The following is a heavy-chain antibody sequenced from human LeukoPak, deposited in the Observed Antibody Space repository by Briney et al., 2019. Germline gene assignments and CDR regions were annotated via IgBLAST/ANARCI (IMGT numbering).Heavy chain of an antibody. Sequence: GGSLRLSCAASGFTFSSYAMSWVRQAPGKGLKWVSVIYSGGRTFYADSVKGRFTISRDNSKNTLYLQMNSLRAEDTAVYYCAIYDSSGYYNYWGQGTLVTVSS. CDR3: AIYDSSGYYNY. D-gene: IGHD3-22*01. CDR1: GFTFSSYA. CDR2: IYSGGRT. V-gene: IGHV3-53*01. J-gene: IGHJ4*02.